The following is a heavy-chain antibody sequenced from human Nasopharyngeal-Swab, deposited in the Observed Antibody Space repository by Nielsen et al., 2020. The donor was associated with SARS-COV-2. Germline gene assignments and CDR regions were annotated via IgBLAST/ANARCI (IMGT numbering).Heavy chain of an antibody. CDR2: ISSSGSMI. V-gene: IGHV3-11*04. CDR3: ARGLTIFDWFDP. CDR1: GFTFSDYY. J-gene: IGHJ5*02. Sequence: GESLTISCAASGFTFSDYYTSWIRQAPGKGLEWVSYISSSGSMIYYADSVKGRFTISRDNAKNSLYLQMNSLRAEDTAVYYCARGLTIFDWFDPWGQGTLVSVSS. D-gene: IGHD3-3*01.